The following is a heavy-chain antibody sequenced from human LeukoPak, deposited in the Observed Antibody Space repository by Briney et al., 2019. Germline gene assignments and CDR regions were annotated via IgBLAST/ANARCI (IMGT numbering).Heavy chain of an antibody. D-gene: IGHD1-26*01. V-gene: IGHV3-21*01. CDR1: GFTFSSYS. J-gene: IGHJ4*02. CDR3: ARVWSGSYRYDDY. Sequence: GGSLRLSCAASGFTFSSYSMDWVRQAPGKGLEWVSSISSSSSYIYYADSVKGRFTISRDNAKNSLYLQMNSLRAEDTAVYYCARVWSGSYRYDDYWGQGTLVTVSS. CDR2: ISSSSSYI.